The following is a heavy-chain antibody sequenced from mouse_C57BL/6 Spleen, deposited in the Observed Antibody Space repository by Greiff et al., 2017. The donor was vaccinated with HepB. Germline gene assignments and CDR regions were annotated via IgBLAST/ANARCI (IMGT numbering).Heavy chain of an antibody. J-gene: IGHJ3*01. CDR3: TSYDGYSAWFAY. CDR2: IYPEDGDT. CDR1: GFNIKDYY. D-gene: IGHD2-3*01. V-gene: IGHV14-1*01. Sequence: VQLQQSGAELVRPGASVKLSCTASGFNIKDYYMHWVKQRPEQGLEWIGRIYPEDGDTEYAPKFQGKATLTADTSSNTADLQLSSLTSEDTAVYYCTSYDGYSAWFAYWGQGTLVTVSA.